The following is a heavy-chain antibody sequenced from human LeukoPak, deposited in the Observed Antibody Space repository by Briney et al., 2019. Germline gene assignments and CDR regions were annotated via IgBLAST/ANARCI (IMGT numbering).Heavy chain of an antibody. D-gene: IGHD6-19*01. J-gene: IGHJ4*02. V-gene: IGHV3-30-3*01. CDR3: AKDREQWLVCFDY. CDR1: GFTFNSYS. CDR2: ISDDETYK. Sequence: PGGSLRLSCAASGFTFNSYSMHWVRQAPGKGLEWVTAISDDETYKFYADSVKGRFTISRDNSKNTLYLQMNSLRAEDTAVYYCAKDREQWLVCFDYWGQGTLVTVSS.